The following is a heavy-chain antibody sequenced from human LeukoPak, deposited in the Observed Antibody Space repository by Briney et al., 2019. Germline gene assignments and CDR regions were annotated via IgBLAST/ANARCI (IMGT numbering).Heavy chain of an antibody. V-gene: IGHV3-48*02. CDR3: ARDGRNYYGMDV. Sequence: GGTLRLSCAASGFTFSSYSMNWVRQAPGKGLEWVSDISAGSGTIYYADSVKGRFTISRDNAKNSLYLQMNTLRDEDTAVYYCARDGRNYYGMDVWGQGTTVTVS. CDR2: ISAGSGTI. CDR1: GFTFSSYS. J-gene: IGHJ6*02.